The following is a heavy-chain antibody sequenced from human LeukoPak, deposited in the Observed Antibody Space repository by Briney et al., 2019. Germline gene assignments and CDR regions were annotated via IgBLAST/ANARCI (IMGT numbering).Heavy chain of an antibody. V-gene: IGHV1-18*01. CDR1: GYSFPFYG. Sequence: ASVKVSCKASGYSFPFYGINWVRQAPGQGLEWMGWISADSGNTNYAQKFKGRATMTTDSATNTAYMELRSLRSDDTAVYYCARDRREYIAAAGPPDFDYWVQGTLVTVSS. D-gene: IGHD6-13*01. CDR3: ARDRREYIAAAGPPDFDY. CDR2: ISADSGNT. J-gene: IGHJ4*02.